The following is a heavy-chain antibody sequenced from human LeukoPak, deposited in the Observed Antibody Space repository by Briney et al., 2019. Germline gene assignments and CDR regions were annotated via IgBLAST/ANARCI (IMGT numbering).Heavy chain of an antibody. Sequence: GKSLRLSCAASGFTFSNYAVHWIRQAPDKGLEWVADISYDGGKKYYADSVKGRFTISRDNSKNTLYLQMNSLRAEDTAVYYCARDPDGYRQGHHFDYWGQGTLVTVSS. CDR2: ISYDGGKK. J-gene: IGHJ4*02. V-gene: IGHV3-30-3*01. D-gene: IGHD5-18*01. CDR3: ARDPDGYRQGHHFDY. CDR1: GFTFSNYA.